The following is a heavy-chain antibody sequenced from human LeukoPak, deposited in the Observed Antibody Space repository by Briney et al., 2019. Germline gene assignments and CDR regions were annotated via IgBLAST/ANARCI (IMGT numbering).Heavy chain of an antibody. Sequence: GGSLRLSCPASGFSFSSYAMTWVRQAPGKGLEWVANIKQDGSEKYYVDSVKGRFTISRDNAKNSLYLQMNSLRAEDTAVYYCARTGRYSSSWYPDYWGQGTLVTVSS. CDR1: GFSFSSYA. V-gene: IGHV3-7*01. D-gene: IGHD6-13*01. CDR3: ARTGRYSSSWYPDY. CDR2: IKQDGSEK. J-gene: IGHJ4*02.